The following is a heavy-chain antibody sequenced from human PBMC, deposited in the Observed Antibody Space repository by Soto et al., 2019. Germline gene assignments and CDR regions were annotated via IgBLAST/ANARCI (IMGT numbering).Heavy chain of an antibody. V-gene: IGHV3-30*18. J-gene: IGHJ4*02. Sequence: QVQLVESGGGVVQPGKSLRLSCAGSGFTFSSYGMDWVRQAPGKGLEWVAVISYDGSNKYYADSVKGRFTISRDNSKNPLYLQRSSLRADDTAVYYCAKDRMGAGVRGYFDYWGQGTLVTVSS. CDR2: ISYDGSNK. CDR3: AKDRMGAGVRGYFDY. CDR1: GFTFSSYG. D-gene: IGHD3-10*01.